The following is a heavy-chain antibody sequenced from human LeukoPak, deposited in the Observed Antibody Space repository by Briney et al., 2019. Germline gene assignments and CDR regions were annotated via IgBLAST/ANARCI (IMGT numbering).Heavy chain of an antibody. V-gene: IGHV3-30*03. CDR2: STSDGGEK. CDR3: ARWRDDLDEYYGMDG. Sequence: PGGSLRLSCAASGFTFSNAWMSWVRQAPGKGLEWMAVSTSDGGEKDYAESVRGRFTLSRDEFKNTVYLQLSSLRMEDTAVYYCARWRDDLDEYYGMDGWGHGTAVTVSS. D-gene: IGHD2/OR15-2a*01. CDR1: GFTFSNAW. J-gene: IGHJ6*02.